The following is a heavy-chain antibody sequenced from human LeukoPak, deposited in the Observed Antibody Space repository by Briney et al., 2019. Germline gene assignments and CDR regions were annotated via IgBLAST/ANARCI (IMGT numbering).Heavy chain of an antibody. CDR3: AREGLLGLAAAGVDAFDI. J-gene: IGHJ3*02. CDR1: GFTFSSYS. Sequence: GGSLRLSCAASGFTFSSYSMNWVRQAPGKGLEWVAVISYDGSNKYYADSVKGRFTISRDNSKNTLYLQMNSLRAEDTAVYYCAREGLLGLAAAGVDAFDIWGQGTMVTVSS. D-gene: IGHD6-13*01. CDR2: ISYDGSNK. V-gene: IGHV3-30*03.